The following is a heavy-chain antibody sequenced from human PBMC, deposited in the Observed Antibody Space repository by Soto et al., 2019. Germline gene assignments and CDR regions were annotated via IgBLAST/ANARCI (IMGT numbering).Heavy chain of an antibody. Sequence: QVQLEQSGAEVKKPGSSVKVSCKASGGTFSDHGVAWLRQAPGQGLEWMGGTIPVFNTAKYAQKFQGRVTVTADKFTNIAYMELSSLRSDDTAFYFCARGVYGSGNYYTGPSAFDIWGQGTMVIVSS. CDR1: GGTFSDHG. D-gene: IGHD3-10*01. V-gene: IGHV1-69*06. CDR3: ARGVYGSGNYYTGPSAFDI. CDR2: TIPVFNTA. J-gene: IGHJ3*02.